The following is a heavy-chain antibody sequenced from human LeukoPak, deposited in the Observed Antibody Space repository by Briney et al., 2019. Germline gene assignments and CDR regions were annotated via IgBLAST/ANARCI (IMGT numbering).Heavy chain of an antibody. V-gene: IGHV4-59*01. CDR2: IYYSGST. CDR3: ARAGGYDSPIFFDY. J-gene: IGHJ4*02. CDR1: GGSISSYY. Sequence: KSSETLSLTCTVSGGSISSYYWSWIRQPPGKGLEWIGYIYYSGSTNYNPSLKSRVTISVDTSKNQFSLKLSSVTAADTAVYYCARAGGYDSPIFFDYWGQGTLVTVSS. D-gene: IGHD5-12*01.